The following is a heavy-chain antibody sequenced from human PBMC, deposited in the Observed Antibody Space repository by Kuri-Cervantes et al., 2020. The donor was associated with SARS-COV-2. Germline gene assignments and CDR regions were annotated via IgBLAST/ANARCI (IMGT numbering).Heavy chain of an antibody. D-gene: IGHD2-15*01. CDR2: ISSSGSTI. Sequence: GGSLRLSCAASGFTFSDYYMSWIRQAPGEGLEWVSYISSSGSTIYYADSVKGRFTISRDNAKNSLYLQMNSLRAEDTAVYYCARTGLPGWYYYYGMDVWGQGTTVTVSS. V-gene: IGHV3-11*01. CDR3: ARTGLPGWYYYYGMDV. J-gene: IGHJ6*02. CDR1: GFTFSDYY.